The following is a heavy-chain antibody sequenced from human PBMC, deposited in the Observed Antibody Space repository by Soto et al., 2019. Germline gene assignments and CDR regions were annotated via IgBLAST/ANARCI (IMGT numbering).Heavy chain of an antibody. V-gene: IGHV1-2*04. CDR3: ARGPRVLAPINSFFDY. Sequence: AXVKVSCKASGYTFTDYYVHWVRQAPGQGLEWMGWINPNSGATSSAQKFQGWVTMTTDTSISTAYMELSRLRSDDTAVYYCARGPRVLAPINSFFDYLGQGTLVTVSS. J-gene: IGHJ4*02. CDR2: INPNSGAT. D-gene: IGHD6-6*01. CDR1: GYTFTDYY.